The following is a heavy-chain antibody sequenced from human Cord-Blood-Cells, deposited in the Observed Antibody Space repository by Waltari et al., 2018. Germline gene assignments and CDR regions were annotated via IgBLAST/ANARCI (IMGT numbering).Heavy chain of an antibody. D-gene: IGHD7-27*01. CDR1: GFTSSRYA. J-gene: IGHJ4*02. Sequence: QVQLVESGGGVVQPGRSLRLPCAASGFTSSRYAMQRVRQAPGKGLEWVAVISYDGSNKYYADSVKGRFTISRDNSKNTLYLQMNSLRAEDTAVYYCASIPKLGSFDYWGQGTLVTVSS. CDR3: ASIPKLGSFDY. V-gene: IGHV3-30-3*01. CDR2: ISYDGSNK.